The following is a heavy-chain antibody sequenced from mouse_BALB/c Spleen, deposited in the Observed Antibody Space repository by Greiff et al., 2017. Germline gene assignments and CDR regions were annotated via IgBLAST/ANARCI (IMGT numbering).Heavy chain of an antibody. CDR3: ARRDYDYDDGPRYYAMDY. J-gene: IGHJ4*01. CDR1: GFTFSSYG. V-gene: IGHV5-6*02. Sequence: EVKLVESGGDLVKPGGSLKLSCAASGFTFSSYGMSWVRQTPDKRLEWVATISSGGSYTYYPDSVKGRFTISRDNAKNTLYLQMSSLKSEDTAMYYCARRDYDYDDGPRYYAMDYWGQGTSVTVSS. D-gene: IGHD2-4*01. CDR2: ISSGGSYT.